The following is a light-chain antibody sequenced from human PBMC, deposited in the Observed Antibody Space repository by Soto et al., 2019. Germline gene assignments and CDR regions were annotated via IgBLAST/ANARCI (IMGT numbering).Light chain of an antibody. CDR1: QSVSSY. V-gene: IGKV3-11*01. Sequence: ESVLTQSPATLSLSPGERATLSCRASQSVSSYLAWYQQKPGQAPRLLIYDASNRATGIPARFSGRGSGTDFNLTISSLEPEHFAVYYCQQRSNWPPLFTFGPGTKVDIK. CDR2: DAS. J-gene: IGKJ3*01. CDR3: QQRSNWPPLFT.